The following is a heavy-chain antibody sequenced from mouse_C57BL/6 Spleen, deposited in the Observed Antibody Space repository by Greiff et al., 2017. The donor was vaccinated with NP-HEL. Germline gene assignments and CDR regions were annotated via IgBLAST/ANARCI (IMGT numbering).Heavy chain of an antibody. V-gene: IGHV1-69*01. CDR1: GYTFTSYW. CDR3: ARNSGLRRGYFDV. J-gene: IGHJ1*03. Sequence: QVQLQQPGAELVMPGASVKLSCKASGYTFTSYWMHWVKQRPGQGLEWIGEIDPSDSYTNYNQKFKGKSTLTVDKSSSTAYMHLSSLTSEDSAVYYCARNSGLRRGYFDVWGTGTTVTVSS. D-gene: IGHD2-4*01. CDR2: IDPSDSYT.